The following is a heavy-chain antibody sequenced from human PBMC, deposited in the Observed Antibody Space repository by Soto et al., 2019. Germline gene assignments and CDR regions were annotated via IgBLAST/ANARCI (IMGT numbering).Heavy chain of an antibody. V-gene: IGHV3-23*01. CDR3: AKESLKTPVTGPVDC. Sequence: EVQLLESGGGLVQPGGSQRLSCTASGFTFSSYALSWVRQAPGKGLEWVSSISGSGGSTYYADSVKGRVTISRDNSKNTLYLQMSSLRAEDTAVYYCAKESLKTPVTGPVDCWGQGHVVTVSA. CDR2: ISGSGGST. D-gene: IGHD6-19*01. CDR1: GFTFSSYA. J-gene: IGHJ4*02.